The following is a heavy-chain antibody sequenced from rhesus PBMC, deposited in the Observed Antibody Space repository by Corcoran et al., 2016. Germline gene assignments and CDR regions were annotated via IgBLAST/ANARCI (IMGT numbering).Heavy chain of an antibody. V-gene: IGHV4S9*01. D-gene: IGHD1-44*01. CDR3: ARESTTGNFDY. CDR2: IEGNSAST. CDR1: GGSVRGYCH. Sequence: QVQLQESGPGLVQPSETLSLTCAVPGGSVRGYCHWHWIRSPPGKGLEWIGNIEGNSASTYYIPSLKSRLTISKDTSKNQFFLNLSSVTAADTAVYYCARESTTGNFDYWGQGVLVTVSS. J-gene: IGHJ4*01.